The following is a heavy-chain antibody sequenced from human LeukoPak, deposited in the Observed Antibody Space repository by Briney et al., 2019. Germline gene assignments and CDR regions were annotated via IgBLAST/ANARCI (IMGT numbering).Heavy chain of an antibody. V-gene: IGHV4-34*01. CDR2: INHSGRT. CDR3: ARGHLTGKVKIDF. J-gene: IGHJ4*02. D-gene: IGHD3-9*01. CDR1: GVSITNYY. Sequence: SETLSLTCGVYGVSITNYYLAFIRQPPGKGLEWIGEINHSGRTNYNPSLKNRVSTSVDTSKNQFSLILTYVTAADTALYYCARGHLTGKVKIDFWGQGTLVTVAS.